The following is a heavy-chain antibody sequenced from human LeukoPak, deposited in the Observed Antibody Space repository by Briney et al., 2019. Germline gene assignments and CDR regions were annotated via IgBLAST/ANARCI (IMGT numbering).Heavy chain of an antibody. D-gene: IGHD6-13*01. J-gene: IGHJ4*02. V-gene: IGHV1-18*04. Sequence: GASVKVSCKASGYTFTGYYMHWVRQAPGQGLEWMGWISAYNGNTNYAQKLQGRVTMTTDTSTSTAYMELRSLRSDDTAVYYCARGAGSWYSAQSVDYWGQGTLVTVSS. CDR2: ISAYNGNT. CDR1: GYTFTGYY. CDR3: ARGAGSWYSAQSVDY.